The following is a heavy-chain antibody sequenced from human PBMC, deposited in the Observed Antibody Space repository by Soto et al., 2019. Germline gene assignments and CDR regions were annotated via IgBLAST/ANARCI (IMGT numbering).Heavy chain of an antibody. CDR2: IKEDGSKT. J-gene: IGHJ4*02. CDR1: GVAFSYYW. D-gene: IGHD6-19*01. V-gene: IGHV3-7*01. Sequence: GGSLRLSCAASGVAFSYYWMTWVRQAPGKGLEWVANIKEDGSKTYYVDSVKGRFTISRDNAKNSLYLQMNSLRVEDTAVYYCARGGSAWHEAALWGQGTLVTVSS. CDR3: ARGGSAWHEAAL.